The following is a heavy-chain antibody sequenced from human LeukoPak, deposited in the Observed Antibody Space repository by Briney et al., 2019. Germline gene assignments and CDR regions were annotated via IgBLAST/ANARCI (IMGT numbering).Heavy chain of an antibody. D-gene: IGHD3-3*01. V-gene: IGHV1-2*02. Sequence: GASVKVSCKASGYTFTGYYVHWVRQAPGQGLEWMGWINPDTGGTKYEQKFQGRVTMTTDTSTSTAYMELRSLRSDDTAVYYCARDLLRFLEGFDPWGQGTLVTVSS. CDR3: ARDLLRFLEGFDP. CDR2: INPDTGGT. CDR1: GYTFTGYY. J-gene: IGHJ5*02.